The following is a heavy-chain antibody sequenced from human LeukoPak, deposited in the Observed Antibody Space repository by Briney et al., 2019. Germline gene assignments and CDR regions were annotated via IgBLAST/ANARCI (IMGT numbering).Heavy chain of an antibody. CDR2: IYPGDSDT. D-gene: IGHD3-10*01. CDR1: GYSFTSYW. V-gene: IGHV5-51*01. CDR3: ASPYYYGSGSYSEVDAFDI. Sequence: GESLKISCKGSGYSFTSYWIGWVRQMPGKGLEWMGIIYPGDSDTRYSPSFQGQVTISADKSISTAYLQWSSLKASDTAMYYCASPYYYGSGSYSEVDAFDIWGQGTMVTVSS. J-gene: IGHJ3*02.